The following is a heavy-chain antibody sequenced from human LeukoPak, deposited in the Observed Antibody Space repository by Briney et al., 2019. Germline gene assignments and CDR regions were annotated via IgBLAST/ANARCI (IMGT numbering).Heavy chain of an antibody. Sequence: GGSLRLSCAASGFTFSSYGMHWVRQAPGKGLEWVAFIRYDGSNKYYADSVKGRFTISRDNSKNTLYLQMNSLRAEDTAVYYCAKPSTSWSTALDAFNIWGQGTMVTVSS. CDR1: GFTFSSYG. V-gene: IGHV3-30*02. D-gene: IGHD6-13*01. J-gene: IGHJ3*02. CDR2: IRYDGSNK. CDR3: AKPSTSWSTALDAFNI.